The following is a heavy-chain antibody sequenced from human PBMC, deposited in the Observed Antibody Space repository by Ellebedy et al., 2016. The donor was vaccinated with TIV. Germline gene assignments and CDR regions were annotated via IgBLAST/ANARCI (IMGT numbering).Heavy chain of an antibody. J-gene: IGHJ3*02. CDR3: AREDDTYRNDAFDM. V-gene: IGHV4-39*07. CDR1: GDSISSGIYF. CDR2: IFRTGKT. Sequence: SETLSLTCSVSGDSISSGIYFWNWIRRSPGKGLEWIGHIFRTGKTYYSLSLKSRITISLDTPKNQFSLKLNSVTAADTALYYCAREDDTYRNDAFDMWGHGTMVTVSS.